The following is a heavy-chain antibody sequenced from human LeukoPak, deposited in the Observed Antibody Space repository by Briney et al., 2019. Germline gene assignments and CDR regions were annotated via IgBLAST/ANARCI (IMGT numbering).Heavy chain of an antibody. CDR1: GYTFTSYD. CDR3: ARPLWFGELGAFDI. Sequence: ASVKVSCKASGYTFTSYDINWVRQAPGQGLEWMGWINTNTGNPTYAQGFTGRFVFSLDTSVSTAYLQISSLKAEDTAVYYCARPLWFGELGAFDIWGQGTMVTVSS. CDR2: INTNTGNP. D-gene: IGHD3-10*01. V-gene: IGHV7-4-1*02. J-gene: IGHJ3*02.